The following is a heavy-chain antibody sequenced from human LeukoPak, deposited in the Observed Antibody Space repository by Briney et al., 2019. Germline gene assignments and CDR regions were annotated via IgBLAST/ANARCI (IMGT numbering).Heavy chain of an antibody. D-gene: IGHD4/OR15-4a*01. CDR3: ARLNGGANLLGDSLDI. CDR2: IYPGDSNV. CDR1: GYGFPIYW. V-gene: IGHV5-51*01. Sequence: GESLQISFKGSGYGFPIYWIAWVRPMPGKGLEWMGIIYPGDSNVRYSPSFQGQVTISADKSVTTAYLQWSSLKASDTAMYFCARLNGGANLLGDSLDIWGQGTMVTVSS. J-gene: IGHJ3*02.